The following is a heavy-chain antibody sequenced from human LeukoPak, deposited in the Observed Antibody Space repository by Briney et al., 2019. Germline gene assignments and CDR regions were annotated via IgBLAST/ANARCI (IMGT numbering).Heavy chain of an antibody. CDR1: GYTFTSYY. V-gene: IGHV1-46*01. Sequence: GASVKVSCKASGYTFTSYYMHWVRQAPGQGLEWMGIINPSGGSTSYAQKFQGRVTMTRDTSTSTVYMELSSLRSEDTAVYYCARDLPRITIFGVVTGYYYYGMDVWGQGTTVTVSS. CDR3: ARDLPRITIFGVVTGYYYYGMDV. CDR2: INPSGGST. D-gene: IGHD3-3*01. J-gene: IGHJ6*02.